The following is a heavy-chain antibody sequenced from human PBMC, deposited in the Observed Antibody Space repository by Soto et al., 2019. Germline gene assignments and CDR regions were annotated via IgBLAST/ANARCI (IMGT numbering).Heavy chain of an antibody. J-gene: IGHJ4*02. D-gene: IGHD6-13*01. CDR3: ARDVGRITSSGN. Sequence: EVQLMESGGGLVQPGGSLRLSCAASGFPFSSYWMHWVRQAPGKGLMWVSRINSDGIITNYADSVKGRFTVSRDNAKNTLYLQMNSLRAEVTAVYYCARDVGRITSSGNWGQGTLVTVSS. CDR2: INSDGIIT. CDR1: GFPFSSYW. V-gene: IGHV3-74*01.